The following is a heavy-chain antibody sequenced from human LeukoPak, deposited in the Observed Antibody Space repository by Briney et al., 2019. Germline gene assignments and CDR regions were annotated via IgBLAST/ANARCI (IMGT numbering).Heavy chain of an antibody. D-gene: IGHD1-26*01. CDR3: ASSSIVGATTLGY. V-gene: IGHV3-21*01. CDR1: GFTFSSYS. CDR2: ISSSSSYI. J-gene: IGHJ4*02. Sequence: GSLRLSCAASGFTFSSYSMNWVRQAPGEGLEWVSSISSSSSYIYYADSVKGRFPISRDNAKNSLYLQMNSLRAEDTAVYYCASSSIVGATTLGYWGQGTLVTVSS.